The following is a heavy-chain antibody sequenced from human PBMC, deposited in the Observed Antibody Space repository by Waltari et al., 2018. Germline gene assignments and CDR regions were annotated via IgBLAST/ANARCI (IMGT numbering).Heavy chain of an antibody. V-gene: IGHV1-69*04. Sequence: QVQLVQSGAEVKKPGASVKVSCKASGYTFTSYGISWVRQAPGQGLEWMGRIIPILGIANYAQKFQGRVTITADKSTSTAYMELSSLRSEDTAVYYCARAWGPTAPALWGQGTLVTVSS. CDR2: IIPILGIA. D-gene: IGHD2-21*02. CDR1: GYTFTSYG. J-gene: IGHJ4*02. CDR3: ARAWGPTAPAL.